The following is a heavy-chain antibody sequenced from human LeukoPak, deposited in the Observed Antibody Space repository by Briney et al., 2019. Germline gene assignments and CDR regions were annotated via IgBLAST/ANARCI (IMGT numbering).Heavy chain of an antibody. V-gene: IGHV4-34*01. CDR1: GGSISSYY. J-gene: IGHJ4*02. D-gene: IGHD3-22*01. CDR2: INHSGST. CDR3: KISSGYLKLLDY. Sequence: SETLSLTCTVSGGSISSYYWSWIRQPPGKGLEWIGEINHSGSTNYNPSLKSRATISVDTSKNQFSLKLSSVTAADTAVYYCKISSGYLKLLDYWGQGTLVTVSS.